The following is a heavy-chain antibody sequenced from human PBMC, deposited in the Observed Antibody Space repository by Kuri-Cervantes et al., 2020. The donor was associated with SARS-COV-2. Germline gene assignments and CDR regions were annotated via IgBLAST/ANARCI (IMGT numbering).Heavy chain of an antibody. V-gene: IGHV3-64*02. CDR2: ISSNGGST. CDR1: GFTFSSYA. D-gene: IGHD2-2*01. CDR3: ARDEGIVVVPSGPRHRTPTDAFDI. J-gene: IGHJ3*02. Sequence: GESLKISCAASGFTFSSYAMHWVRQAPGKGLEYVSAISSNGGSTYYADSVKGRFTISRDNSKNTLYLQMNSLRAEDTAVYYCARDEGIVVVPSGPRHRTPTDAFDIWGQGTMVTVSS.